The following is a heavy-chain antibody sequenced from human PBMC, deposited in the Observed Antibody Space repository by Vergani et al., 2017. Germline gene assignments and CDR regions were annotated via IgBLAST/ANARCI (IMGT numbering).Heavy chain of an antibody. Sequence: QVQLVQSGAEVKKPGASVKVSCKASGYTFTGYYMHWVRQAPGQGLEWMGRINPNIGGTNYAQKFQGRVTMTRDTSISTAYMELSRLRSDDTAVYYCARTGGYSYGWVDYWGQGTLVTVSS. CDR3: ARTGGYSYGWVDY. V-gene: IGHV1-2*06. J-gene: IGHJ4*02. CDR1: GYTFTGYY. CDR2: INPNIGGT. D-gene: IGHD5-18*01.